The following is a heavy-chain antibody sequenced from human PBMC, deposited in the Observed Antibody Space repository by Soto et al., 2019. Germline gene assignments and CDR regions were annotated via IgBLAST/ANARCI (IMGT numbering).Heavy chain of an antibody. J-gene: IGHJ3*02. Sequence: HPCAVSAGSISRSNWWSWVRQPPGKGLEWIGEIYHSGSTNYSPSLKSQVTISVDKSKNQFSLKLSSVTAADTAVYYCASDDVAGREVGASPNDALDIWCQGTMVT. D-gene: IGHD1-26*01. V-gene: IGHV4-4*02. CDR2: IYHSGST. CDR3: ASDDVAGREVGASPNDALDI. CDR1: AGSISRSNW.